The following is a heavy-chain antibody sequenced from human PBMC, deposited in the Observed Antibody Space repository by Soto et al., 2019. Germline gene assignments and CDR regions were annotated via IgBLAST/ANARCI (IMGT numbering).Heavy chain of an antibody. CDR3: ARQAKPTVTTTHWFDP. Sequence: PSETLSLTCTVSGGSISSYYWSWIRQPPGKGLKWIGYIYYSGSTNYNPSLKSRVTISVDTSKNQFSLKLSSVTAADTAVYYCARQAKPTVTTTHWFDPWGQGTLVTVSS. CDR2: IYYSGST. J-gene: IGHJ5*02. CDR1: GGSISSYY. D-gene: IGHD4-17*01. V-gene: IGHV4-59*08.